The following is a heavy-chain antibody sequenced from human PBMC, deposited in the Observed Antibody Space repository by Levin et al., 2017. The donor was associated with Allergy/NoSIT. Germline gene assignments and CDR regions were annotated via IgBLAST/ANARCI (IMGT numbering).Heavy chain of an antibody. CDR1: GFSFSSYG. Sequence: GGSLRLSCAASGFSFSSYGIHCVRQAPGKGLEWVAAISYDGTKEFYVDSVKGRFTISRDNSKNTLFLQMNSLRVEDTAVYYCARERGLYGGSYVTFVDLWGQGTLVTVSS. J-gene: IGHJ5*02. CDR2: ISYDGTKE. V-gene: IGHV3-30*03. D-gene: IGHD1-26*01. CDR3: ARERGLYGGSYVTFVDL.